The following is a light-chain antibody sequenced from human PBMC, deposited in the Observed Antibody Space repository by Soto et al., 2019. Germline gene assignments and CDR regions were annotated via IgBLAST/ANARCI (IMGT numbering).Light chain of an antibody. Sequence: DIVMTQSPLSLPVTPGEPASIPCRSSQSLLHSNGYNYLDWYLQKQGQTPQLLLYLGPNRSSGVPDRFSGSGSGLDCTLNISRVEAEDVGVYSCLQALQSSGPFVQGTPLDIK. CDR1: QSLLHSNGYNY. CDR3: LQALQSSGP. J-gene: IGKJ2*01. CDR2: LGP. V-gene: IGKV2-28*01.